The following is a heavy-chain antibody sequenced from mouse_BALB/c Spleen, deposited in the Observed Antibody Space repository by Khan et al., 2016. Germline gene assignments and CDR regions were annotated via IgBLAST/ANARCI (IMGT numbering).Heavy chain of an antibody. Sequence: EVQLQESGPGLVKPSQSLSLTCTVTGYSITSDYAWNWIRQFPGNKLEWMGYISYSGSTSYNPSLKSRISITRDTSKNQFFLQLHSVTTEDTATYYCARSGPFYFDYWAQGTTLTVSS. CDR1: GYSITSDYA. CDR2: ISYSGST. D-gene: IGHD4-1*01. CDR3: ARSGPFYFDY. J-gene: IGHJ2*01. V-gene: IGHV3-2*02.